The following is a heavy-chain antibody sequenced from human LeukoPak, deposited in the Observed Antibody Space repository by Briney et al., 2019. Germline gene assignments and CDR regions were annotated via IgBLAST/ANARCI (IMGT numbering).Heavy chain of an antibody. CDR2: IKEDGSEK. CDR1: GLTFSSYW. J-gene: IGHJ4*02. CDR3: ARGEYYYDGGY. V-gene: IGHV3-7*05. Sequence: TGGSLRLSCAVSGLTFSSYWMSWVRQAPGKGLEWVANIKEDGSEKNYVDSVKGRFTISRDNAKNSLYLQMNSLRAEDTAVYYCARGEYYYDGGYWGQGTLVTVSS. D-gene: IGHD3-22*01.